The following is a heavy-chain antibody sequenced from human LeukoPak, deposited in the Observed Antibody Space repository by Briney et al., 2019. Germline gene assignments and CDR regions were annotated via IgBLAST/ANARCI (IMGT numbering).Heavy chain of an antibody. CDR2: INPNSGGT. V-gene: IGHV1-2*06. CDR3: ARVVGPRIAEAGNWFDP. J-gene: IGHJ5*02. D-gene: IGHD6-13*01. CDR1: GYTFTGYY. Sequence: ASVKVSCKASGYTFTGYYMHWVRQAPGQGLEWMGRINPNSGGTNYAQKFQGRVTMPRDTSISTAYMELSRLRSDDTAVYHCARVVGPRIAEAGNWFDPWGQGTLVTVSS.